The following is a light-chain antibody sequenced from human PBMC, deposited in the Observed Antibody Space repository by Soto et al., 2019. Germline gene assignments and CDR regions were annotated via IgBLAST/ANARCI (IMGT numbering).Light chain of an antibody. V-gene: IGKV1-5*01. CDR3: QQCDTYSRT. J-gene: IGKJ1*01. Sequence: EIQMPQSPSTPSASVGKRVTVTCRASQSINTWLAWYQQKQGKAPKLLIYDASSLQSGVPSRFTGRGSGTELTITISSLQPDDGATDDGQQCDTYSRTFGQGTKVDI. CDR1: QSINTW. CDR2: DAS.